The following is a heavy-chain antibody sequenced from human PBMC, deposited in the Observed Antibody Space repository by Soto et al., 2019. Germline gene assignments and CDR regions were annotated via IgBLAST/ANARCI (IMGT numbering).Heavy chain of an antibody. CDR3: TTDPLRYYGMDV. CDR2: IKSKTDCGTT. V-gene: IGHV3-15*01. CDR1: GFTFSNAW. J-gene: IGHJ6*02. Sequence: PWGSLILPCAASGFTFSNAWMSWVRQAPGKGLEWVGRIKSKTDCGTTDYAAPVKGRFTISRDDSKNTLYLQMNSLKTEDTAVYYCTTDPLRYYGMDVWGQGTTVTVSS.